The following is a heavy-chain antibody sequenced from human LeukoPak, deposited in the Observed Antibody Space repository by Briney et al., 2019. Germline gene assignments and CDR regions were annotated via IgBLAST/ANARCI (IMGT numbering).Heavy chain of an antibody. D-gene: IGHD3-16*01. Sequence: PGGTLRLSCAASGLTFNDYTMHWVRQAPGKGLEWVSLISGDGGRTDYADSVKGRFTTSRDNSKNSLYLQMNSLRTEDTALYYCAKDWGYWGQGTLVTVSS. J-gene: IGHJ4*02. V-gene: IGHV3-43*02. CDR3: AKDWGY. CDR1: GLTFNDYT. CDR2: ISGDGGRT.